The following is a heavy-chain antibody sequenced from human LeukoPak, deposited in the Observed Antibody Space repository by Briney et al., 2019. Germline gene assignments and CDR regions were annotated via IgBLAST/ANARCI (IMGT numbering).Heavy chain of an antibody. D-gene: IGHD3-10*01. J-gene: IGHJ4*02. CDR1: GFAFNTYA. V-gene: IGHV3-33*01. CDR2: TWHDGSHK. CDR3: ARETFGSGSYPDF. Sequence: GGSLRLSCAASGFAFNTYAMHWVRQAPGQGLEWVALTWHDGSHKFYSNSVRGQFTISRDNSKNTVSLQMNNLRPEDTAVYYCARETFGSGSYPDFWGQGTLVTVSS.